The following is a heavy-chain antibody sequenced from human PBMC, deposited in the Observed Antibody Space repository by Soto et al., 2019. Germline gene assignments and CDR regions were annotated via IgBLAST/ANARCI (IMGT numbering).Heavy chain of an antibody. CDR1: GGSISSGGYS. D-gene: IGHD4-17*01. CDR3: ARAHYGDYGYGMDG. CDR2: IQHGGST. V-gene: IGHV4-30-2*01. Sequence: QLQLQESGSGLVKPSQTLSLTCAVSGGSISSGGYSWSWIRQPPGKGLEWIGYIQHGGSTYYNPSLKRRVTISVDRSKNQFALKLTSVTAADTAVYYCARAHYGDYGYGMDGWGQGTTVTVSS. J-gene: IGHJ6*02.